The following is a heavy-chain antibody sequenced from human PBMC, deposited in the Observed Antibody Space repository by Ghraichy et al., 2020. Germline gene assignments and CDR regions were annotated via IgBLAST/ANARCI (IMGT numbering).Heavy chain of an antibody. J-gene: IGHJ3*02. D-gene: IGHD3-10*01. Sequence: SETLSLNCSVSGGSISSYYWSWIRQPAGKGLEWIGRIQTSGSTNYNPSLRSRLTMSVDTSKNQFSLKLSSVTAADTAVYYCARDRAVVRGDHDAFDIWGQGTVVNVSS. CDR3: ARDRAVVRGDHDAFDI. CDR1: GGSISSYY. V-gene: IGHV4-4*07. CDR2: IQTSGST.